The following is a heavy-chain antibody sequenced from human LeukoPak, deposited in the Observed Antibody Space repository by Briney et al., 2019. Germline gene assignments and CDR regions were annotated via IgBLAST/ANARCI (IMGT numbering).Heavy chain of an antibody. CDR2: ISYDGSNK. D-gene: IGHD2-21*02. CDR1: GFTFSSYG. CDR3: AKDVAVVVTGEFLFDY. V-gene: IGHV3-30*18. J-gene: IGHJ4*02. Sequence: PGGSLRLSCAASGFTFSSYGMHWVRKTPGKGLEWVAVISYDGSNKYYADSVKGRFTISRDNSKNTLYLQMNSLRAEDTAVYYCAKDVAVVVTGEFLFDYWGQGTLVTVSS.